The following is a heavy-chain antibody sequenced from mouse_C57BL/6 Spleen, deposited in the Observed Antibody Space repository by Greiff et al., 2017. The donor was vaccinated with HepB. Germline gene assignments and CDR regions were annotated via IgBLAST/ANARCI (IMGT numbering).Heavy chain of an antibody. CDR3: TRKLTGTGFDY. CDR2: IYPETGGT. V-gene: IGHV1-15*01. D-gene: IGHD4-1*01. J-gene: IGHJ2*01. Sequence: QVQLQQSGAELVRPGASVTLSCKASGYTFTDYEMHWVKQTPVHGLEWIGAIYPETGGTAYNQKFKGKAILTAVKSSSTAYMELRSLTSEDSAVYYCTRKLTGTGFDYWGQGTTLTVSS. CDR1: GYTFTDYE.